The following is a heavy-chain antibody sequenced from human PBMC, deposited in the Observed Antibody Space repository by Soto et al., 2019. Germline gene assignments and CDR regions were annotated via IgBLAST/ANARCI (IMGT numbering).Heavy chain of an antibody. CDR3: AKVGGPYDSSGYLDY. D-gene: IGHD3-22*01. Sequence: GGSLRLSCAASGFTFSSYAMSWVRQAPGKGLEWVSAISGSGGSTYYADSVKGRFTISRDNSKNTLYLQMNSLRAEDTAVYYCAKVGGPYDSSGYLDYWGQGTLVTVSS. J-gene: IGHJ4*02. CDR1: GFTFSSYA. CDR2: ISGSGGST. V-gene: IGHV3-23*01.